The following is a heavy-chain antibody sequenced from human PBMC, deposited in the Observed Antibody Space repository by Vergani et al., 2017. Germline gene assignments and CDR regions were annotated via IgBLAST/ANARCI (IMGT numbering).Heavy chain of an antibody. D-gene: IGHD2-2*02. CDR3: VVGYCSSTSCYTTYYYYYMDV. V-gene: IGHV1-69*01. CDR1: GGTFSSYA. J-gene: IGHJ6*03. CDR2: IIPIFGTA. Sequence: QVQLVQSGAEVKKPGSSVKVSCKASGGTFSSYAISWVRQAPGQGLVWMGGIIPIFGTANYAQKFQGRVTITADESTSTAYMELSSLRSEDTAVYYCVVGYCSSTSCYTTYYYYYMDVWGKGTTVTVSS.